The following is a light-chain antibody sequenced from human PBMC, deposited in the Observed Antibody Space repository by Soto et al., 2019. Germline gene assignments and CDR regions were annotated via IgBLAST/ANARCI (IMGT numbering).Light chain of an antibody. CDR1: QYINTR. Sequence: IVLTQSLANLFTFTCHTITISGRASQYINTRLAWYQHRPGQAPRILIYGASSRATGIPDRFSGTGSGTDFNLTISSLEPEDFAVYDCQQYGSSTWTFGQGTKVDIK. J-gene: IGKJ1*01. V-gene: IGKV3-20*01. CDR3: QQYGSSTWT. CDR2: GAS.